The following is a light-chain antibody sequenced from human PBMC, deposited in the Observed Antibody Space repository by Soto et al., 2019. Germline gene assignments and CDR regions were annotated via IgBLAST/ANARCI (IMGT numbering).Light chain of an antibody. CDR2: AAS. Sequence: DSQMTLSPSSLSASVGDRLTITCRASQGIRKDLGWYQQKPAKAPKRLIYAASSLQSGVPSRFSDSGSGTEFTLTISSLQPEDFATYYCLQHNSYPRTFGQGTKVDIK. J-gene: IGKJ1*01. CDR1: QGIRKD. V-gene: IGKV1-17*01. CDR3: LQHNSYPRT.